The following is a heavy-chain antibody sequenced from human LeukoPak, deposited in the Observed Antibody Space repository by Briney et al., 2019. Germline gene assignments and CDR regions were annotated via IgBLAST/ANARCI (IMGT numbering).Heavy chain of an antibody. D-gene: IGHD5-12*01. J-gene: IGHJ3*02. CDR1: VFTFTFYY. V-gene: IGHV1-2*02. CDR3: AREGSSGQDWYAFDI. CDR2: MYFNSGAT. Sequence: ASVSVSFKTSVFTFTFYYVQWVRQAPGQGQEWVGWMYFNSGATRFAPKFQGRVTMTRDTSISTAYMEFSSLRSDDTAMYYCAREGSSGQDWYAFDIWGQGTMLTVSS.